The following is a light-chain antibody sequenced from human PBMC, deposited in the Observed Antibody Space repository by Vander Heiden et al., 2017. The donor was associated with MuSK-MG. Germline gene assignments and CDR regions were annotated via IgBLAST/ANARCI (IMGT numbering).Light chain of an antibody. CDR1: SSDVGAYNY. J-gene: IGLJ2*01. V-gene: IGLV2-11*01. CDR3: CSFAGDYTLI. Sequence: QSALTQPRSVSGSPGQSVTISCTGTSSDVGAYNYVSWYQQHPGKAPKRMMYDVTKRPSGVPDRFSGSKSGNTAPLTISGLQAGDESDDYCCSFAGDYTLIFGGGTKLTVL. CDR2: DVT.